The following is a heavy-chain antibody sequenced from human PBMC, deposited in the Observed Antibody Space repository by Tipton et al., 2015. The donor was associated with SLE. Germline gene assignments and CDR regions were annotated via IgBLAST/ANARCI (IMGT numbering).Heavy chain of an antibody. D-gene: IGHD3-10*01. V-gene: IGHV4-31*03. CDR2: IYYSGST. J-gene: IGHJ3*02. CDR3: ARALLWFREPPGAFDI. Sequence: TLSLTCTVSGGSISSGGYYWSWIRQHPGKGLEGIGYIYYSGSTYYNPSLKSRVTISVDTSKNQFSLKLSSVTAADTAVYYCARALLWFREPPGAFDIWGQGTMVTVS. CDR1: GGSISSGGYY.